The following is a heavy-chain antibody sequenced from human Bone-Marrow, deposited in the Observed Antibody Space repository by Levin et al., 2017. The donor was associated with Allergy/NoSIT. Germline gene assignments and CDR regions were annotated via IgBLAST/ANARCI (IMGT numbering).Heavy chain of an antibody. Sequence: PGGSLRLSCAASGFTFSNSWMHWVRQAPGKGLVWVSRISDDGRSRDYADSVKGRFTISRDNAKNTLYLHMNSLRVEDTALYYCARRRWGCRGEADSWGQGTQVTVSS. V-gene: IGHV3-74*01. CDR3: ARRRWGCRGEADS. J-gene: IGHJ4*02. D-gene: IGHD2-21*01. CDR2: ISDDGRSR. CDR1: GFTFSNSW.